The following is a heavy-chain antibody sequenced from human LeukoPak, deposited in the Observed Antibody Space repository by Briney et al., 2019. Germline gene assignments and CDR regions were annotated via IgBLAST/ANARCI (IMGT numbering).Heavy chain of an antibody. CDR2: INHSGST. V-gene: IGHV4-34*01. J-gene: IGHJ5*02. CDR1: GGSFSGYY. CDR3: ARGGSLAYYYGSGSYYTRSNWFDP. D-gene: IGHD3-10*01. Sequence: PSETLSLTCAVYGGSFSGYYWSWIRQPPGKGLEWIGEINHSGSTNYNPSLKSRVTISVDTSKNQFSLKLSSVTAADTAVYYCARGGSLAYYYGSGSYYTRSNWFDPWGQGTLVTASS.